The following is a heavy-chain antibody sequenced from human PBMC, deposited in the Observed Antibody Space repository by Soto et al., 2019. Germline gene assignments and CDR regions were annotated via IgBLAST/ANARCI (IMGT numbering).Heavy chain of an antibody. Sequence: GASVKVSCKASGYTFASYARHWVRQAPGQRLEWMGWINAGNGNTKYSQKFQGRVTITRDTSASTAYMELSSLRSEDTAVYYCARASGWYVSDYWGQGTLVTVSS. J-gene: IGHJ4*02. V-gene: IGHV1-3*01. CDR2: INAGNGNT. CDR1: GYTFASYA. CDR3: ARASGWYVSDY. D-gene: IGHD6-19*01.